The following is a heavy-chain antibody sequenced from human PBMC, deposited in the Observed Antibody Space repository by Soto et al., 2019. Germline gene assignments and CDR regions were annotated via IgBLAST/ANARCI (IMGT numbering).Heavy chain of an antibody. CDR2: ISGSGGST. CDR3: AKAGLYCTNGVCYYFDY. D-gene: IGHD2-8*01. V-gene: IGHV3-23*01. CDR1: GFTFSSYA. J-gene: IGHJ4*02. Sequence: GGSLRLSCAASGFTFSSYAMSWVRQAPGKGLEWVSAISGSGGSTYYADSVKGRFTISRDNSKNTLYLQMNSLRAEDTAVYYCAKAGLYCTNGVCYYFDYWGQGTLVTVSS.